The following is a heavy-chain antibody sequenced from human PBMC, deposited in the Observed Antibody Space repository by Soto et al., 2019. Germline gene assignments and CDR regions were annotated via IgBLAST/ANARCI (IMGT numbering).Heavy chain of an antibody. CDR1: GYTFTSYD. D-gene: IGHD6-19*01. V-gene: IGHV1-8*01. CDR3: ARVLGGTSWPNRQWLVRGYYYYGMDV. Sequence: ASVKVSCKASGYTFTSYDINWVRQATGQGLEWMGWMNPNSGNTGYAQKFQGRVTMTRNTSISTAYMELSSLRSEDTAVYYCARVLGGTSWPNRQWLVRGYYYYGMDVWGQGTTVTVSS. J-gene: IGHJ6*02. CDR2: MNPNSGNT.